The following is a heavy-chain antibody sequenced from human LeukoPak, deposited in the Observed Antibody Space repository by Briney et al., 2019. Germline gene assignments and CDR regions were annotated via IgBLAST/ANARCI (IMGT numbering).Heavy chain of an antibody. CDR2: IYYSGST. CDR1: GASISSYY. D-gene: IGHD1-26*01. Sequence: SETLSLTCTVSGASISSYYWSWIRQPPGKGLEWIGYIYYSGSTNYNPSLKSRVTISVDTSKNQFSLKLSSVTAADTAVYYCARDQIVGATNYFDYWGQGTLVTVSS. CDR3: ARDQIVGATNYFDY. V-gene: IGHV4-59*01. J-gene: IGHJ4*02.